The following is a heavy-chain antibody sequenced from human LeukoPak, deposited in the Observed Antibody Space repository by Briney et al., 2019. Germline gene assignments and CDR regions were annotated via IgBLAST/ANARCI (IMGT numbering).Heavy chain of an antibody. CDR2: TSAGGGGT. CDR1: GFTFSSYA. J-gene: IGHJ4*02. D-gene: IGHD6-19*01. V-gene: IGHV3-23*01. CDR3: AKAQKFSSGCHDY. Sequence: PGGSLRLSCAASGFTFSSYAMTWVRQAPGKGLEWVSATSAGGGGTYYADSVKGRFTISRDNSKNTLYLEVNGPRAEDTAVYYCAKAQKFSSGCHDYWGQGTLVTVSS.